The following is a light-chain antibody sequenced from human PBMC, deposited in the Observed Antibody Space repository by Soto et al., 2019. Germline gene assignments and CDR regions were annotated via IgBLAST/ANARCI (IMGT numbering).Light chain of an antibody. J-gene: IGLJ2*01. CDR3: CSYAGSYIVI. Sequence: QSALTQPRSVSGFPGQSVTIYCTGTNSDVGGYDYVSWYRQHPGKAPKLLIYDLIKRPSGVPDRFSGSKSGNTAYLTISGLQAEDEADYHFCSYAGSYIVILGGGTKLTVL. V-gene: IGLV2-11*01. CDR1: NSDVGGYDY. CDR2: DLI.